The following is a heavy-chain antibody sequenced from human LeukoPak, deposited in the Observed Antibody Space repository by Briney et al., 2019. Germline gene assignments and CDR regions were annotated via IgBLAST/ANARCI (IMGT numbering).Heavy chain of an antibody. CDR3: ASPYGDYPPGMDV. V-gene: IGHV1-18*01. Sequence: ASVKFSCKASGYTFTSYGISCVRQAPGQGLEWMGWISAYNGNTNYAQKLQGRVTMTTDTSTSTAYMELRSLRSDDTAVYYCASPYGDYPPGMDVWGQGTTVTVSS. CDR2: ISAYNGNT. J-gene: IGHJ6*02. CDR1: GYTFTSYG. D-gene: IGHD4-17*01.